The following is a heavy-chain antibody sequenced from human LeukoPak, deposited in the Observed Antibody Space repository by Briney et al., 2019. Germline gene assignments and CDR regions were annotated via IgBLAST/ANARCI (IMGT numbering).Heavy chain of an antibody. Sequence: GGSLRLSCAASGFTFSSYEMNWVRQAPGKGLEWVSYISSSGSTIYYADSVKGRFTISGDNAKNSLYLQMNNLRAEGTAVYYCAREKQWLVLGDWGQGTLVTVSS. CDR3: AREKQWLVLGD. V-gene: IGHV3-48*03. J-gene: IGHJ4*01. D-gene: IGHD6-19*01. CDR2: ISSSGSTI. CDR1: GFTFSSYE.